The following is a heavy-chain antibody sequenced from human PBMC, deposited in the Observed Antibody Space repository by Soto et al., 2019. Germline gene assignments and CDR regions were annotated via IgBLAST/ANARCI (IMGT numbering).Heavy chain of an antibody. D-gene: IGHD2-21*02. V-gene: IGHV4-31*03. Sequence: LSLTCTVSGGSISSGGYYWSWIRQHPGKGLEWIGYIYYSGSTYYNPSLKSRVTISVDTSKNQFSLKLSSVTAADTAAYYCARDSSYCGGDCSDYYYYGMDVWGQGTTVTVSS. J-gene: IGHJ6*02. CDR2: IYYSGST. CDR1: GGSISSGGYY. CDR3: ARDSSYCGGDCSDYYYYGMDV.